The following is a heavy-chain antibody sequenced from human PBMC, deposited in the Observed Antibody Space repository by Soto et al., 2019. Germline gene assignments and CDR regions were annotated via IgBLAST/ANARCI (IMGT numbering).Heavy chain of an antibody. CDR1: GFTFSSYW. V-gene: IGHV3-7*01. J-gene: IGHJ6*03. CDR2: IKQDGSEK. D-gene: IGHD2-15*01. Sequence: GGSLRLSCAASGFTFSSYWMSWVRQAPGKGLEWVANIKQDGSEKYYVDSVKGRFTISRDNAKNSLYLQMNSLRAEDTAVYYCARDRPYCSGGSCYPQLYYYYYYVDVWGKGTTVTVSS. CDR3: ARDRPYCSGGSCYPQLYYYYYYVDV.